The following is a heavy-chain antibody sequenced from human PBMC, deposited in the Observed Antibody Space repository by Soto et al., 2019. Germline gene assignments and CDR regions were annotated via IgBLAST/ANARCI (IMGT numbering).Heavy chain of an antibody. CDR1: GFTFKKYG. D-gene: IGHD3-22*01. CDR2: VSFDGRRT. V-gene: IGHV3-30*02. J-gene: IGHJ4*02. Sequence: GGSLRLSCVASGFTFKKYGMNWVRQAPGKGLEWVAFVSFDGRRTYLRDSVQGRFSISRDNSRNTVYLQMNSLTVEDTAVYYWAKDEGLGEDSSGYFDCWGQGLLVTVAS. CDR3: AKDEGLGEDSSGYFDC.